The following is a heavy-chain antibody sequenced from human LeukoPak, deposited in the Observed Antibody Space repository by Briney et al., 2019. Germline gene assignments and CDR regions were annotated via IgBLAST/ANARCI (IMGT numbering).Heavy chain of an antibody. CDR1: GFIFSNYG. V-gene: IGHV3-30*18. D-gene: IGHD3-10*01. J-gene: IGHJ4*02. Sequence: PGTSLRLSCVASGFIFSNYGMHWVRQAPGKGLEWVAGISYDGGNKYYADSVKGRFTISRDNSKNTLYLQMNSLRTEDTAVYYCAKDIGEGGQWAFNYWGQGTLVTVSS. CDR3: AKDIGEGGQWAFNY. CDR2: ISYDGGNK.